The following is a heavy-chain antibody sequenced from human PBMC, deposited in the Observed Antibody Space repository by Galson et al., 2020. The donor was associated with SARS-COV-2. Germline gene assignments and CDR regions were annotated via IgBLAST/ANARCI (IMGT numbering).Heavy chain of an antibody. J-gene: IGHJ3*02. CDR3: ARSYYYDSPDAFDI. CDR2: IYWSDDK. V-gene: IGHV2-5*01. D-gene: IGHD3-22*01. Sequence: SGPTLVKPTQTLTLTCTFSGFSLSTSGAGVGWIRQPPGKALEWLALIYWSDDKRYSPSLKSRLTITKDTSKNQVVLTMTNMDPVDTATYYCARSYYYDSPDAFDIWGQGTMVTVSS. CDR1: GFSLSTSGAG.